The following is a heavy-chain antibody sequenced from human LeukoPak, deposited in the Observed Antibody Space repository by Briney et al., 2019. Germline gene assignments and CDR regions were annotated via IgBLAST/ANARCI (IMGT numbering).Heavy chain of an antibody. V-gene: IGHV1-18*01. CDR2: ISAYNGNT. CDR3: ARAANWHDDDWFDP. Sequence: ASVKVSCKASGYTFTSYGISWVRQAPGQGLEWMGWISAYNGNTNYAQKLQGRVTMTRNTSISTAYMELSSLRSEDTAVYYCARAANWHDDDWFDPWGQGTLVTVSS. D-gene: IGHD1-1*01. J-gene: IGHJ5*02. CDR1: GYTFTSYG.